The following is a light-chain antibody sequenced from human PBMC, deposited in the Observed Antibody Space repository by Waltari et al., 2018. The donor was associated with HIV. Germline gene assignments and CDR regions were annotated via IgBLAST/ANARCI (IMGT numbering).Light chain of an antibody. CDR1: QSIGSY. V-gene: IGKV1-39*01. Sequence: DIQMTQSPSSLSASVGDRVTITCRTSQSIGSYLNWYQRKPGKAPKLLIYVASFLHSGVPSRFSGSGSGTHFTLTISSLQIDDFATYYCQQTNGIREFTFGQGTKLEIK. CDR3: QQTNGIREFT. J-gene: IGKJ2*01. CDR2: VAS.